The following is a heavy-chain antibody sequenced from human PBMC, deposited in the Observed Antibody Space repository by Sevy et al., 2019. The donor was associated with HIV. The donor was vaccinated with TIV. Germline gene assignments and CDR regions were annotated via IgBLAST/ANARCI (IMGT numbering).Heavy chain of an antibody. CDR3: AKDSGISAQIVVALRY. D-gene: IGHD3-22*01. J-gene: IGHJ4*02. V-gene: IGHV3-48*01. Sequence: GESLKISCAASGFTFSTYDMNWVRQAPGKGVEWISYISSSSSNIYYADSVKGRFTISRGNAKNSLFVQMHSLRAEDTAVYYCAKDSGISAQIVVALRYWGQGTQVTVSS. CDR2: ISSSSSNI. CDR1: GFTFSTYD.